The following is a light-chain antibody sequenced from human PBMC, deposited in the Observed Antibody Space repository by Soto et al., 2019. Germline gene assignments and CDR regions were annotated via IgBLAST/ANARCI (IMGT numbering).Light chain of an antibody. Sequence: DIQVTQSPSNLSASVGDRVTSTCRASQPISTWLAWYQEKPGKAPKLLIYDASSLEGGVTSRFSGSGSGTEFTLTISSLQPDDFATYYCHPYNYYRPTVGQVTQVEIK. CDR3: HPYNYYRPT. CDR2: DAS. J-gene: IGKJ1*01. CDR1: QPISTW. V-gene: IGKV1-5*01.